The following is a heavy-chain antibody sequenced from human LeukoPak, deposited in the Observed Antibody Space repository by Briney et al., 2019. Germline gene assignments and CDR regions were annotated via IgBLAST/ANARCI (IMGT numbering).Heavy chain of an antibody. V-gene: IGHV4-59*08. J-gene: IGHJ6*02. Sequence: SETLSLTCTVSGGSISSYYWSWIRQPPGKGLEWIGYIYYSGSTNYNPSLKSRVTISVDTSKNQFSLKLSSVTAADTAAYYCARHDIRPAGSSEGYYGMDVWGQGTTVTVSS. D-gene: IGHD3-10*01. CDR1: GGSISSYY. CDR3: ARHDIRPAGSSEGYYGMDV. CDR2: IYYSGST.